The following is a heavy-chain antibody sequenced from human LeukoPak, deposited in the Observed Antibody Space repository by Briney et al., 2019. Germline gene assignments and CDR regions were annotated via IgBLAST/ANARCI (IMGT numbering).Heavy chain of an antibody. CDR2: IYHSGST. D-gene: IGHD6-19*01. CDR1: GFTFSSYEM. V-gene: IGHV4-4*02. Sequence: PGGSLRLSCAASGFTFSSYEMNWVRQAPGKGLEWIGEIYHSGSTNYNPSLKSRVTISVDKSKNQFSLKLSSVTAADTAVYYCASRYSSGWFKNPLRGWGQGTLVTVSS. CDR3: ASRYSSGWFKNPLRG. J-gene: IGHJ4*02.